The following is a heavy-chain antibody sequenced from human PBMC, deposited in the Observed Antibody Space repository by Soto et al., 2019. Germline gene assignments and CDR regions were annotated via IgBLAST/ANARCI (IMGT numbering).Heavy chain of an antibody. D-gene: IGHD1-7*01. CDR1: GGTFSSYA. CDR2: ISAYNGNT. V-gene: IGHV1-18*01. Sequence: ASVKVSCKASGGTFSSYAISWVRQAPGQGLEWMGWISAYNGNTNYAQKLQGRVTMTTDTSTSTAYMELRSLRSDDTAVYYCARVTGTTDWYFDLWGRGTLVTVSS. CDR3: ARVTGTTDWYFDL. J-gene: IGHJ2*01.